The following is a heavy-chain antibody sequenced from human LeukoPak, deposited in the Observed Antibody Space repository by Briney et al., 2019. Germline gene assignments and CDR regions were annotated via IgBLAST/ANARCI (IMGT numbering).Heavy chain of an antibody. CDR3: SRDDGPFGGVRFDH. D-gene: IGHD3-16*01. CDR2: ISANNGNT. J-gene: IGHJ4*02. Sequence: ASVKVSCKASGYTFSGYYIHWVRQAPGQGLEWMGWISANNGNTNYAQKVQGRVTMTRDTSTSTAYMELRSLRYDDTAVYYCSRDDGPFGGVRFDHWGQGTLVTVSS. V-gene: IGHV1-18*04. CDR1: GYTFSGYY.